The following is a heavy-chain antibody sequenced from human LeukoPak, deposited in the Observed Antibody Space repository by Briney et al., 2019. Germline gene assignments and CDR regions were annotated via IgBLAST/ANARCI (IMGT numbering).Heavy chain of an antibody. D-gene: IGHD1-26*01. CDR2: ITNSGSST. V-gene: IGHV3-11*04. Sequence: GGSLRLSCAASGFSFSNYYMSWIRQAPGKGLEWVSYITNSGSSTHYADAVKGRSTISRDNVKKSVHLHMTSLRAEDTGVYCCAREASGNYYVFDSWGQGTLVTVSS. J-gene: IGHJ4*02. CDR1: GFSFSNYY. CDR3: AREASGNYYVFDS.